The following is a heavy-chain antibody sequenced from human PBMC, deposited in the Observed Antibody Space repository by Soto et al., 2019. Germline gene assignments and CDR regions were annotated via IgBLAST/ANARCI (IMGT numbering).Heavy chain of an antibody. Sequence: GESLKISCKGSGYSFTSYWIGWVRQMPGKGLEWMGIIYPGDSDTRYSPSFQGQVTISADKSISTAYLQWSSLKASDTAMYYCARLRGYYKDYYYMDVWGKGTTVTVSS. CDR2: IYPGDSDT. CDR1: GYSFTSYW. D-gene: IGHD3-3*01. V-gene: IGHV5-51*01. CDR3: ARLRGYYKDYYYMDV. J-gene: IGHJ6*03.